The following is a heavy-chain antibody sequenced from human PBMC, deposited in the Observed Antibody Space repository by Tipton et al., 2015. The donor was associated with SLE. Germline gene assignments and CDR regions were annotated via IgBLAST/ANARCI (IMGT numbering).Heavy chain of an antibody. CDR3: TTDHYYGSGSYSSFDY. CDR2: IKSKTDGGTT. CDR1: GFTFSNAW. Sequence: SLRLSCAASGFTFSNAWMSWVRQAPGKGLEWVGRIKSKTDGGTTDYAAPVKGRFTISRDDSKNTLCLQMNSLKTEDTAVYYCTTDHYYGSGSYSSFDYWGQGTLVTVSS. J-gene: IGHJ4*02. D-gene: IGHD3-10*01. V-gene: IGHV3-15*01.